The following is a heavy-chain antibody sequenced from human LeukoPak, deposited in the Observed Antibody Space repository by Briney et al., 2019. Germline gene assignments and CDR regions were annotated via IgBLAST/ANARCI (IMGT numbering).Heavy chain of an antibody. V-gene: IGHV5-10-1*01. J-gene: IGHJ5*02. D-gene: IGHD2-15*01. CDR1: GYSFTSYW. Sequence: GESLKISCKGSGYSFTSYWISWVRQMPGKGLEWMGRIDPSDSYTNYSPSFQGHVTISADKSISTAYLQWSSLKASDTAVYYCARCSGGSCYSGWFDPWGQGTLVTVSS. CDR2: IDPSDSYT. CDR3: ARCSGGSCYSGWFDP.